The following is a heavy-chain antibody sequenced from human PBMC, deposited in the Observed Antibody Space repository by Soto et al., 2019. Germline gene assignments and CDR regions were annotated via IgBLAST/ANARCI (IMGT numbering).Heavy chain of an antibody. CDR1: GGSISSDDYY. D-gene: IGHD6-13*01. V-gene: IGHV4-30-4*01. CDR3: ARVGAGAAAGTGYYYGMDV. J-gene: IGHJ6*02. Sequence: PSEALSLTCTVSGGSISSDDYYWSWIRQPPGKGLEWIGYIYYSGYTFDNPSLTSRVTLSVDTSKTQFSLKLTAVTAADTAVYYCARVGAGAAAGTGYYYGMDVWGQGTTVTVSS. CDR2: IYYSGYT.